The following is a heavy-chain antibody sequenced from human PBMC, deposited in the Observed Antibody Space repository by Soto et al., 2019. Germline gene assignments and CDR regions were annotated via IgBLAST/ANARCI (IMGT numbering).Heavy chain of an antibody. J-gene: IGHJ5*02. CDR2: IYYSGST. CDR3: AITPKLWFGELPIGSWFDP. V-gene: IGHV4-39*01. D-gene: IGHD3-10*01. Sequence: QLQLQESGPGLVKPSETLSLTCTVSGGSISSSSYYWGWIRQPPGKGLEWIGSIYYSGSTYYNPSLKSRVTISVDTSKNQFSLKLSSVTAADTAVYYCAITPKLWFGELPIGSWFDPWGQGTLVTVSS. CDR1: GGSISSSSYY.